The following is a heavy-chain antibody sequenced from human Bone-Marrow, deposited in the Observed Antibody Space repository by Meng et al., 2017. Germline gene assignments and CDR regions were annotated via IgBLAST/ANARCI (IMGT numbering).Heavy chain of an antibody. D-gene: IGHD3-22*01. V-gene: IGHV4-34*01. CDR2: INHSGST. Sequence: ESLKISCAVYGGSFSNYYWSWIRQPPGKGLEWIGEINHSGSTNYNPSLKSRVTISVDTSKNQFSLNLSSVTAADTAVYYCARGTNLYDSSGYYYVWAPYYFDYWGQGTLVTVSS. CDR1: GGSFSNYY. J-gene: IGHJ4*02. CDR3: ARGTNLYDSSGYYYVWAPYYFDY.